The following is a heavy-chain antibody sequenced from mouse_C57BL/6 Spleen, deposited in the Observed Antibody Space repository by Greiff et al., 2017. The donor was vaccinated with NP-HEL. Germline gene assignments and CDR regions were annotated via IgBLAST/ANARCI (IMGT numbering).Heavy chain of an antibody. D-gene: IGHD2-3*01. CDR3: ARSPSDGWEFDY. CDR2: INPNNGGT. CDR1: GYTFTDYN. V-gene: IGHV1-18*01. J-gene: IGHJ2*01. Sequence: EVQLQQSGPELVKPGASVKIPCKASGYTFTDYNMDWVKQSHGKSLEWIGDINPNNGGTIYNQKFKGKATLTVDKSSSTAYMELRSLTSEDTAVYYWARSPSDGWEFDYWGQGTTLTVSS.